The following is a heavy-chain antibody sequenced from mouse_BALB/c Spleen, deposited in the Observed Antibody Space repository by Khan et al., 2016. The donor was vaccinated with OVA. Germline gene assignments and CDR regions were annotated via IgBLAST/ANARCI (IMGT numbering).Heavy chain of an antibody. D-gene: IGHD2-4*01. J-gene: IGHJ3*01. CDR3: ARKDYYDYDPFPY. Sequence: VQLKESGPGLVKPSQSLSLTCTVTGYSITSEYAWNWIRQFPGNKLEWMGYINYSGNTRFNPSLKSRTSITRDTSKNQFFLQLSSVTTEDTATYYCARKDYYDYDPFPYWGQGTLVTSLQ. CDR1: GYSITSEYA. CDR2: INYSGNT. V-gene: IGHV3-2*02.